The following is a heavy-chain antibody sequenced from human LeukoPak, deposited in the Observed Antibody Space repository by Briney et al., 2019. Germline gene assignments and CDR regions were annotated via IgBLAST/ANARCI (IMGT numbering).Heavy chain of an antibody. V-gene: IGHV3-30*02. J-gene: IGHJ5*02. CDR3: AKDQWPYYYDSSGTGNWFDP. CDR2: LRYDGSNK. Sequence: PGGSLRLSCAASGFTFSSYGMHWVRQAPGKGLEWVAFLRYDGSNKYYADSVKGRFTISRDNSKNTLYLQMNSLRAEDTAVYYCAKDQWPYYYDSSGTGNWFDPWGQGTLVTVSS. D-gene: IGHD3-22*01. CDR1: GFTFSSYG.